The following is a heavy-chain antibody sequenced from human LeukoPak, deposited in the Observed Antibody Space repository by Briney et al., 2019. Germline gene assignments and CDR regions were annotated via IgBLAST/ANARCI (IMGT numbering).Heavy chain of an antibody. J-gene: IGHJ4*02. V-gene: IGHV3-23*01. CDR1: GFTFSTYA. Sequence: GGSLRLSCAASGFTFSTYAMSWVRQAPGKGPEWVSAISGSGDNTYYADSVRGRFTISRDNAKNSLYLQMNSLRAEDTAVYYCARGAYYYEDWGQGTLVTVSS. D-gene: IGHD3-22*01. CDR3: ARGAYYYED. CDR2: ISGSGDNT.